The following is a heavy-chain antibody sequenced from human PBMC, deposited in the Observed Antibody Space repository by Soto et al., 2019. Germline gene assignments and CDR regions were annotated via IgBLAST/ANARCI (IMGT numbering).Heavy chain of an antibody. CDR3: ARGKVDYDFWSGYYASPFDY. CDR1: GGTFSSYA. D-gene: IGHD3-3*01. J-gene: IGHJ4*01. V-gene: IGHV1-69*13. Sequence: SVQVSCKASGGTFSSYAISWVRQAPGQGLEWMGGIIPIFGTANYAQKFQGRVTITADESTSTAYMELSSLRSEDTAVYYCARGKVDYDFWSGYYASPFDYWGQ. CDR2: IIPIFGTA.